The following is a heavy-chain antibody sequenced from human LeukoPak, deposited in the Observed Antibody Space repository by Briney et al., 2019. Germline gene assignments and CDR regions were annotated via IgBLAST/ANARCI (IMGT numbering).Heavy chain of an antibody. CDR1: GAAYTNYS. CDR2: IVPAFGGT. V-gene: IGHV1-69*05. Sequence: SVRVSCKTSGAAYTNYSASWVRQAPGQGLEYMGGIVPAFGGTNYVQKFEGRLSLTTDEAMTTGFMELNSLRFEDTAMYLCSREGGYTGSLSRHFDLWGRGTLVTASS. CDR3: SREGGYTGSLSRHFDL. J-gene: IGHJ2*01. D-gene: IGHD5-12*01.